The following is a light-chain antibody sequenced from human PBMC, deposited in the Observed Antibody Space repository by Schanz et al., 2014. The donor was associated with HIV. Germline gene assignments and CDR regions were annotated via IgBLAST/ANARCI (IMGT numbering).Light chain of an antibody. CDR2: ATS. CDR3: QQYDSYPYT. CDR1: QTISTY. J-gene: IGKJ2*01. Sequence: DIQMTQSPSTLSASVGDRVTITCRASQTISTYLNWYQQKPGKAPKLLIYATSNLESGVPSRFSGSGSGPDFNLTISSLQPADFATYYCQQYDSYPYTFGQGTKLEIK. V-gene: IGKV1-39*01.